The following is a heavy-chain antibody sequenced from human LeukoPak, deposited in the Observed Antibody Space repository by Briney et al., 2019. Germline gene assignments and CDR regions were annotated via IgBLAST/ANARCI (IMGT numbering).Heavy chain of an antibody. J-gene: IGHJ4*02. V-gene: IGHV3-21*01. CDR3: ARDDSSGYYYRILGY. CDR2: ISHSSSGT. CDR1: GFTFSSYA. Sequence: GGSLRLSCAASGFTFSSYAMSWVRQAPGKGLEWVSAISHSSSGTYYADSVKGRFTISRDNAKNSLYLQMNSLRAEDTAVYYCARDDSSGYYYRILGYWGQGTLVTVSS. D-gene: IGHD3-22*01.